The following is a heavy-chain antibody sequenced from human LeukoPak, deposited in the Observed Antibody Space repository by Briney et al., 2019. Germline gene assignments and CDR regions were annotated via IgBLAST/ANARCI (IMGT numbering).Heavy chain of an antibody. CDR2: ISSDGTNT. CDR3: GRDRTVSSYRDTDY. V-gene: IGHV3-30*04. CDR1: GFTFSNYA. J-gene: IGHJ4*02. Sequence: GGSLRPSSSASGFTFSNYAVHWVRQAQGKGLEWVTVISSDGTNTYYADSVRGRFTISRDNSRDTLYLQMNSLRAEDTAVYYCGRDRTVSSYRDTDYWGQGTLVTVSS. D-gene: IGHD3-10*01.